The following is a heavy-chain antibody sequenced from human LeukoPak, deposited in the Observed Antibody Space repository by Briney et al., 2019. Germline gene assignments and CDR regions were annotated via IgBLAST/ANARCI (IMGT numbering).Heavy chain of an antibody. J-gene: IGHJ4*02. Sequence: SETLSLTCTVSGGSISSGSYYWAWIRQPPGKGLEWIGNIYYSGSTYYNPSLRSRVTMSVDTSKNLFSLQLSSLTAADTAVYYCAKPLAPYFVVVIDYWGQGTLVTVSS. CDR2: IYYSGST. CDR3: AKPLAPYFVVVIDY. CDR1: GGSISSGSYY. D-gene: IGHD2-2*01. V-gene: IGHV4-39*07.